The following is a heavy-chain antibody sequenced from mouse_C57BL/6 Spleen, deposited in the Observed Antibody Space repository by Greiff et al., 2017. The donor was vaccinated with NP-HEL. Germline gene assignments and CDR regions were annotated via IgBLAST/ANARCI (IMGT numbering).Heavy chain of an antibody. CDR2: IYPGSGNT. V-gene: IGHV1-76*01. J-gene: IGHJ2*01. CDR3: ARSPPLTTVVDPPFDY. CDR1: GYTFTDYY. D-gene: IGHD1-1*01. Sequence: QVHVKQSGAELVRPGASVKLSCKASGYTFTDYYINWVKQRPGQGLEWIARIYPGSGNTYYNEKFKGKATLTAEKSSSTAYMQLSSLTSEDSAVYFCARSPPLTTVVDPPFDYWGQGTTLTVSS.